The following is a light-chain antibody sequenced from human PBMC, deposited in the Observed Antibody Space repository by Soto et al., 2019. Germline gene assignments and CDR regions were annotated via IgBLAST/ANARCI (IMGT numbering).Light chain of an antibody. Sequence: DIEIPQSPSTQSASVGDRVTLTCRASQSILSWLAWYQQKPGNSPKLLIYKASSLQSGVPPRFSGSGSGTEVTLTISSLQPDDLATYYCQQYNSYPLTFGGGTKV. V-gene: IGKV1-5*03. CDR3: QQYNSYPLT. CDR1: QSILSW. CDR2: KAS. J-gene: IGKJ4*01.